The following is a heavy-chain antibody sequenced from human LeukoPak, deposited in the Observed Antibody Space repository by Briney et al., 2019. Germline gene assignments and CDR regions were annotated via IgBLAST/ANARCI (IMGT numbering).Heavy chain of an antibody. J-gene: IGHJ1*01. CDR2: ISGSGGST. CDR3: AKAHTVVTPIEYFQH. Sequence: PGGSLRLSCAASGFTFSSYAMSWVRQAPGKGLEWVSAISGSGGSTYYADSVKGRFTISRDNSKNTLYLQMNSLRAEDTAIYYCAKAHTVVTPIEYFQHWGQGTLVTVSS. D-gene: IGHD4-23*01. V-gene: IGHV3-23*01. CDR1: GFTFSSYA.